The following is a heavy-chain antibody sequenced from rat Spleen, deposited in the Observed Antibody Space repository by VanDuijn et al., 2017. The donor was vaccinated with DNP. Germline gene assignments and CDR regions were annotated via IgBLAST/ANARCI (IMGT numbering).Heavy chain of an antibody. J-gene: IGHJ2*01. CDR1: AYSITTNY. CDR3: ARWSDYFDY. CDR2: ISFSGST. Sequence: EVQLQESGPGLVKPSQSLSLTCSVTAYSITTNYWGWIRKFPENKMEWVGHISFSGSTFYNPSLKSRISITRDTSKNQFFLQLSSVTTEDTATYYCARWSDYFDYWGQGVMVTVSS. V-gene: IGHV3-1*01.